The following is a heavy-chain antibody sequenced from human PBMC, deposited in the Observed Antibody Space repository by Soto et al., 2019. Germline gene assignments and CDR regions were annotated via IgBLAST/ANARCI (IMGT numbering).Heavy chain of an antibody. V-gene: IGHV4-59*08. D-gene: IGHD1-26*01. Sequence: SETLSLTCTVSGDSINTFVWSWIRQPPGKGLEFIGYVFHTGSTNYNPSLRSRVTISVDTSKNQFSLKLSSVTAADTAVYFCARHVWAPNWFDPWGQGTLVTVSS. J-gene: IGHJ5*02. CDR3: ARHVWAPNWFDP. CDR1: GDSINTFV. CDR2: VFHTGST.